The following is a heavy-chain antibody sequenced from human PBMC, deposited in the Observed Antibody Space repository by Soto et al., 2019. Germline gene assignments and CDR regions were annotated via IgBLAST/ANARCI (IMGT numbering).Heavy chain of an antibody. CDR2: INANNGGA. CDR3: AREGGSETLQPSYNWFDT. V-gene: IGHV1-2*02. CDR1: GYTFTDYH. Sequence: ASVKVSCKASGYTFTDYHIHWVRQAPGQGLEFMGWINANNGGAGSAQQFQGRVTVTKDTSITTVYMELSNLRSDDTAVYYCAREGGSETLQPSYNWFDTWGQGTLVTVSS. D-gene: IGHD6-25*01. J-gene: IGHJ5*02.